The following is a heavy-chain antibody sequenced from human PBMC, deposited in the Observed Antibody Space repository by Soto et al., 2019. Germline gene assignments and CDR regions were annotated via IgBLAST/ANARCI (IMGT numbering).Heavy chain of an antibody. D-gene: IGHD3-10*01. CDR2: IYSGGST. CDR1: GFSVSNSY. V-gene: IGHV3-53*01. Sequence: LRLSCVASGFSVSNSYMSWVRQAPGKGLEWVSVIYSGGSTYYADSVKGRFTISRDNSKNTVYLQVNSLRGEDTAVYYCARVGKPMVIGNYFDYWGQGTLVTVSS. J-gene: IGHJ4*02. CDR3: ARVGKPMVIGNYFDY.